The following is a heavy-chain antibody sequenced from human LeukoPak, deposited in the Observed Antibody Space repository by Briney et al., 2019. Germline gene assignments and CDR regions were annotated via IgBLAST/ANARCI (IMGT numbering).Heavy chain of an antibody. CDR3: AKRGVVIRVILVGFHKEAYYFDS. V-gene: IGHV3-23*01. CDR1: GITLSNYG. Sequence: GGSLRLSCAVAGITLSNYGMSWVRQAPGKGLEWVAGISDRGSRTNYADSVKGRFTISTDHPKNTLYLQMNSLRAEDTAVYFCAKRGVVIRVILVGFHKEAYYFDSWGQGALVTVSS. J-gene: IGHJ4*02. D-gene: IGHD3-22*01. CDR2: ISDRGSRT.